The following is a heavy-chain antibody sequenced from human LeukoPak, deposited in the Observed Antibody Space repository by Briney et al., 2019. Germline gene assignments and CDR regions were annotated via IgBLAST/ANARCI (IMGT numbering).Heavy chain of an antibody. CDR3: ARGGPGVFAY. V-gene: IGHV3-53*01. D-gene: IGHD3-10*01. J-gene: IGHJ4*02. CDR1: GFTVNSSY. CDR2: MYSGGST. Sequence: GGSLRLSCAASGFTVNSSYMTWVRQAPGKGLEWLSVMYSGGSTYYAASVEGRFTISRDNSKNTVYLQMNSLRAEDTAVYFCARGGPGVFAYWGQGTLVTVSS.